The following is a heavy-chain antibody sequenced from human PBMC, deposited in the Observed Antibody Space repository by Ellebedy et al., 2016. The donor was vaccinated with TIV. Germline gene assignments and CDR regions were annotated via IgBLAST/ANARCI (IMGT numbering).Heavy chain of an antibody. CDR2: INSDGSST. CDR3: ANLFD. J-gene: IGHJ4*02. V-gene: IGHV3-74*01. CDR1: GFSFSSYW. Sequence: GGSLRLSXAASGFSFSSYWMHWVRQVPGKGLVWVSRINSDGSSTTYADSVKGRFTISRDNAKNTLYLQMNSLRAEDTAVYYCANLFDWGQGTLVTVSS.